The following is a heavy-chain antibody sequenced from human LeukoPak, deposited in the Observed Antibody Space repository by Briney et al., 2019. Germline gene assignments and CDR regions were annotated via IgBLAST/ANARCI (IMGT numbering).Heavy chain of an antibody. Sequence: GGSLRPSCAASGFTFSSYWMSWVRQAPGKGLEWVANIKQDGSEKYYVDSVKGRFTISRDNAKNSLYLQMNSLRAEDTAVYYCARDGPNVLLWFGELTNNWFDPWGQGTLVTVSS. CDR1: GFTFSSYW. CDR2: IKQDGSEK. V-gene: IGHV3-7*03. CDR3: ARDGPNVLLWFGELTNNWFDP. D-gene: IGHD3-10*01. J-gene: IGHJ5*02.